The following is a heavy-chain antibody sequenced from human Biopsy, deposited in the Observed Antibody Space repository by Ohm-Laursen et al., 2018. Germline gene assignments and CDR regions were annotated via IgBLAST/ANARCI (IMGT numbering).Heavy chain of an antibody. CDR2: IWYDGSIE. D-gene: IGHD3-22*01. Sequence: SLRLSCAASGFTFNKHAVNWVRQAPGKGLEWVAVIWYDGSIEYYVDSVKGRFTFSRDNYKNILYLQMNSLRIEDTAVYYCARDRLLYQYDSSGSDIWGQGTVVTVSS. J-gene: IGHJ3*02. CDR3: ARDRLLYQYDSSGSDI. CDR1: GFTFNKHA. V-gene: IGHV3-33*01.